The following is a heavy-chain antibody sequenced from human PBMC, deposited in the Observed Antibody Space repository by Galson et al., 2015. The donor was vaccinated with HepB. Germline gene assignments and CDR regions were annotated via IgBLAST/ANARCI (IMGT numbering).Heavy chain of an antibody. D-gene: IGHD3-10*01. Sequence: SLRLSCAASGFAFSSYAMNWVRQAPGKGLEWVSVISYAGNNKYYADSVKGRFTISRDNSENTLLLQINSLRVEDTAVYFCARDWGGMSPQEYYYGMDVWGQGTTVTVSS. CDR2: ISYAGNNK. V-gene: IGHV3-30-3*01. J-gene: IGHJ6*02. CDR1: GFAFSSYA. CDR3: ARDWGGMSPQEYYYGMDV.